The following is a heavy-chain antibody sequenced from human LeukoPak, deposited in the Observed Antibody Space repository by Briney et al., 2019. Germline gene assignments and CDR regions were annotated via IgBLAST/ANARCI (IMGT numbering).Heavy chain of an antibody. CDR3: AKGGGNGPFDY. Sequence: AGGSLRLSCAASGFTFSSNAMSWVRQAPGKGLEWVSTISRGTGSTYYADSVKGRFTISRDNSKNTLYLQMNSLRAEDTAVYYCAKGGGNGPFDYWGQGTLVTVSS. CDR2: ISRGTGST. V-gene: IGHV3-23*01. D-gene: IGHD4-23*01. J-gene: IGHJ4*02. CDR1: GFTFSSNA.